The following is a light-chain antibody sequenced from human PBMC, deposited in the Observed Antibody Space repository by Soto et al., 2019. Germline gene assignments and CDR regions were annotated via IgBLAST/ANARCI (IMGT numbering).Light chain of an antibody. CDR3: GTWDSSLSAVV. CDR2: DNN. J-gene: IGLJ2*01. CDR1: SSNIGNNY. V-gene: IGLV1-51*01. Sequence: QSVLTQPPSVSAAPGQKVTISCSGSSSNIGNNYVSWYQQLPGTAPKLLIYDNNKRPSGIPDRFSGSKSGPSATLGITGLQTGDEADYYCGTWDSSLSAVVFGGGTKSPS.